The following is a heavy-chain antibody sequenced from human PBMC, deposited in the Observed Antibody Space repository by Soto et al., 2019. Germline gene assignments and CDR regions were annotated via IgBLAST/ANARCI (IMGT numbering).Heavy chain of an antibody. CDR3: ARSFYDFWNPYNWFDP. Sequence: QVTLKESGPVLVKPTETLTLTCTVSGFSLSNARMGVSWIRQPPGKALEWLAHIFSNDEKSYSTSLKSRLTISKAASKSQVVLTMTNMDPVDTATDYCARSFYDFWNPYNWFDPWGQGTLVTVSS. CDR1: GFSLSNARMG. D-gene: IGHD3-3*01. CDR2: IFSNDEK. J-gene: IGHJ5*02. V-gene: IGHV2-26*01.